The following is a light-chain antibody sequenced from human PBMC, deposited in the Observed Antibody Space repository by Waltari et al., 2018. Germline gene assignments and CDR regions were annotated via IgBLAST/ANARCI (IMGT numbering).Light chain of an antibody. CDR1: TLPKKY. Sequence: SYELTQPPSVSVSPGQTARITCSGETLPKKYAYWYQQKSGQAPVLVIYEDNKRPSGIPERVSGSISGTMATLAISGAQVEDEADYYCFSTDSSTKGVFGAGTKVTVL. CDR3: FSTDSSTKGV. CDR2: EDN. J-gene: IGLJ1*01. V-gene: IGLV3-10*01.